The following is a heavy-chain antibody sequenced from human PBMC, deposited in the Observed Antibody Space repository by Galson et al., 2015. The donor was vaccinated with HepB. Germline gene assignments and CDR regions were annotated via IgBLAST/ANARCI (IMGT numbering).Heavy chain of an antibody. CDR2: ISWNSGSI. D-gene: IGHD1-1*01. CDR1: GFTFDDYA. V-gene: IGHV3-9*01. CDR3: AKGTGTYEDPLLDY. Sequence: SLRLSCAASGFTFDDYAMHWVRQAPGKGLEWVSGISWNSGSIGYADSVKGRFTISRDNAKNSLYLQMNSLRAEDTALYYCAKGTGTYEDPLLDYWGQGTLVTVSS. J-gene: IGHJ4*02.